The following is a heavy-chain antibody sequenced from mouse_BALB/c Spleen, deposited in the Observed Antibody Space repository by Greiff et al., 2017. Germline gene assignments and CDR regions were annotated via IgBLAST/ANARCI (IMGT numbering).Heavy chain of an antibody. Sequence: VKVVESGAELAKPGASVKMSCKASGYTFTSYWMHWVKQRPGQGLEWIGYINPSTGYTEYNQKFKDKATLTADKSSSTAYMQLSSLTSEDSAVYYCARSSYYGSRAMDYWGQGTSVTVAS. CDR2: INPSTGYT. CDR3: ARSSYYGSRAMDY. D-gene: IGHD1-1*01. J-gene: IGHJ4*01. CDR1: GYTFTSYW. V-gene: IGHV1-7*01.